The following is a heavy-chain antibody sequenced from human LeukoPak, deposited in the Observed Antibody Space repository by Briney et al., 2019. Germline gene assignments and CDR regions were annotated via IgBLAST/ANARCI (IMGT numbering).Heavy chain of an antibody. Sequence: GTSLRLSCAASAFTFSRYAMHWVRQAPGKGLEWVAMISLDGTSRNYADSVEGRFTISRDNSKNTLYLQMSSVRPEDTAFYYCARSYSTSWYSTDWFDPWGQGTLVTVSS. J-gene: IGHJ5*02. CDR2: ISLDGTSR. D-gene: IGHD6-13*01. CDR1: AFTFSRYA. CDR3: ARSYSTSWYSTDWFDP. V-gene: IGHV3-30*04.